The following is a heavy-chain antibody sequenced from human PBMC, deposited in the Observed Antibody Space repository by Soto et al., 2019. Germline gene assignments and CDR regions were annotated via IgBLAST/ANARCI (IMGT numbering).Heavy chain of an antibody. D-gene: IGHD1-26*01. CDR2: IIPIFGTA. J-gene: IGHJ4*02. CDR3: ARELLSGSYFY. Sequence: ASVKVSCKASGGTFSSYAISWVRQAPGQGLEWMGGIIPIFGTANYAQKFQGRVTITADESTSTAYMELGSLRSEDTAVYYCARELLSGSYFYWGQGTLVTVSS. CDR1: GGTFSSYA. V-gene: IGHV1-69*13.